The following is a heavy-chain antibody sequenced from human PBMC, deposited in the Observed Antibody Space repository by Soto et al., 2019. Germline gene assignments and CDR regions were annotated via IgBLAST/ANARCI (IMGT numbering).Heavy chain of an antibody. D-gene: IGHD2-15*01. CDR3: ARQDCSGGSCYHRLAFDI. J-gene: IGHJ3*02. CDR1: GYSFTSYW. CDR2: IDPSDSYT. V-gene: IGHV5-10-1*01. Sequence: PGESLKISCKGSGYSFTSYWISWVRQMPGKGLEWMGRIDPSDSYTNYSPSLQGHVTISADKSISTAYLQWSSLKASDTAMYYCARQDCSGGSCYHRLAFDIWGQGTMVTVSS.